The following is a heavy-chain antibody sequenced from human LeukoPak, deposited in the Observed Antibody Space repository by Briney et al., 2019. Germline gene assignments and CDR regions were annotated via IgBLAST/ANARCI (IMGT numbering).Heavy chain of an antibody. CDR1: GGSISTYY. CDR3: ARRLAVTGRYYFDY. CDR2: IYYSGIT. J-gene: IGHJ4*02. V-gene: IGHV4-59*01. D-gene: IGHD4-11*01. Sequence: MTSETLSLTCTVSGGSISTYYWTWLRQPPERGLEWIGYIYYSGITNYNPSLRSRVTMSVDTSRNQFSLRLNSVTAADTAVYYCARRLAVTGRYYFDYWGQGSLVTVSS.